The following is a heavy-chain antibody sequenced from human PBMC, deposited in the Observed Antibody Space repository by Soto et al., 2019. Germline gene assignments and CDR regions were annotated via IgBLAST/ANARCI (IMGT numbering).Heavy chain of an antibody. CDR1: GFTFSSCA. D-gene: IGHD3-3*01. CDR3: AKETSDTEWSKIFDI. Sequence: GGSLRLSCGASGFTFSSCAMSLVRQAPGKGLEWVSAISGSGGSTYYADSVKGRFTISRDNSKNTLYLQMNSLRAEDTAVYYCAKETSDTEWSKIFDIWRHGTLV. V-gene: IGHV3-23*01. CDR2: ISGSGGST. J-gene: IGHJ3*02.